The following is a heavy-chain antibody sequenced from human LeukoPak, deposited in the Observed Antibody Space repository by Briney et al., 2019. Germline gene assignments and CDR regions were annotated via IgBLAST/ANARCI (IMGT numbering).Heavy chain of an antibody. CDR3: ARVRQQLVPAFDY. CDR1: GFTFSSYS. D-gene: IGHD6-13*01. V-gene: IGHV3-21*01. CDR2: ISSSSSYT. Sequence: GGSLRLSCAASGFTFSSYSMNWVRQAPGKGLEWVSSISSSSSYTYYADSAKGRFTISRDNAKNSLYLQMNSLRAEDTAVYYCARVRQQLVPAFDYWGQGTLVTVSS. J-gene: IGHJ4*02.